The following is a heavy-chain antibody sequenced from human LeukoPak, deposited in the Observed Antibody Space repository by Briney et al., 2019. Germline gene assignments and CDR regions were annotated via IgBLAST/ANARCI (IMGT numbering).Heavy chain of an antibody. Sequence: PGGSLRLSCAASGFTFSSYAMHWVRQAPGKGLEWVAVIPYDGSNKYYADSVKGRFTISRDNSKNTLYLQMNSLRAEDTAVYYCARDSGEPWGQGTLVTVSS. J-gene: IGHJ5*02. CDR3: ARDSGEP. V-gene: IGHV3-30*04. D-gene: IGHD2-21*01. CDR1: GFTFSSYA. CDR2: IPYDGSNK.